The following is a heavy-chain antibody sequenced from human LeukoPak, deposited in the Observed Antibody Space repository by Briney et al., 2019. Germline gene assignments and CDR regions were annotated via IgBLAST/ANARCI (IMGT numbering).Heavy chain of an antibody. J-gene: IGHJ4*02. CDR2: VDSSSYT. CDR3: ARDPNGNPDVDY. CDR1: GFSFSNYG. V-gene: IGHV3-21*05. D-gene: IGHD2-8*01. Sequence: GGSLRLSCKVSGFSFSNYGMDWVRQVPGKGLEWLSFVDSSSYTSYADSVKGRFTISRDNAENSLYLQMSSLTVEDTAVYYCARDPNGNPDVDYWGQGTLVTVSS.